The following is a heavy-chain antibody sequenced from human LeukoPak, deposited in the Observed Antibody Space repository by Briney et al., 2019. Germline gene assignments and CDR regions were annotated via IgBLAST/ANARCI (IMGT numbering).Heavy chain of an antibody. Sequence: KSGASLKISCKGSGYGFTSYWIGWVRQLPGKGLERMGVFYPGDSDTSYSPSFQGQVTISADKSISTAYLQWSSLKASDSAMYYCASVMVRGVIPDYWGQGTLVTVSS. CDR2: FYPGDSDT. J-gene: IGHJ4*02. CDR1: GYGFTSYW. D-gene: IGHD3-10*01. CDR3: ASVMVRGVIPDY. V-gene: IGHV5-51*01.